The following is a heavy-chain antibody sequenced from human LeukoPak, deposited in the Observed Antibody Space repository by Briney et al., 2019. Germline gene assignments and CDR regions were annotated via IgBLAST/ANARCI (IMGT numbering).Heavy chain of an antibody. V-gene: IGHV4-39*07. CDR1: GGSISSSSYY. CDR2: IYYSGST. CDR3: ARDRRSYSSGWAFDY. Sequence: PSETLSLTCTVSGGSISSSSYYWGWIRQPPGKGLEWIESIYYSGSTYYNPSLKSLATVSVDTSKNQFSLKLTSVTAADTAVYYCARDRRSYSSGWAFDYWGQGTLVTVSS. J-gene: IGHJ4*02. D-gene: IGHD6-19*01.